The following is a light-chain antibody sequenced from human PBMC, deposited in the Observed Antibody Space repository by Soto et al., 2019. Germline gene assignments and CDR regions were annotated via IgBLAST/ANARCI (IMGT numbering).Light chain of an antibody. CDR1: QGVSSNS. CDR3: QQYGRSPFT. J-gene: IGKJ3*01. CDR2: GAS. Sequence: ETVLTQSPGTLSLSPGEGATLSCRASQGVSSNSLAWYQQKPGQAPRLLIYGASSRATGIPGRFSGSGSGTDFTLTISRLEPEDFAVYYCQQYGRSPFTFGPGTKVDIK. V-gene: IGKV3-20*01.